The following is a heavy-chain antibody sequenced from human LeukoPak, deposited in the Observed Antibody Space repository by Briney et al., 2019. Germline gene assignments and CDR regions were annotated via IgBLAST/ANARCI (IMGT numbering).Heavy chain of an antibody. D-gene: IGHD2-15*01. J-gene: IGHJ4*02. Sequence: GGSLRLSCAASGFTFSSYAMSWVRQAPGKGPEWVSAISGSGGSTYYADSVKGRFTISRDNSKNTLYLQMNSLRAEDTAVYYCAKDRGYCSGGSCYGNDYWGQGTLVTVSS. CDR1: GFTFSSYA. CDR3: AKDRGYCSGGSCYGNDY. V-gene: IGHV3-23*01. CDR2: ISGSGGST.